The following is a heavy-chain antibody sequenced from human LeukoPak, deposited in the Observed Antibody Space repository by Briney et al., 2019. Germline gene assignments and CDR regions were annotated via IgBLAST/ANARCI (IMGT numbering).Heavy chain of an antibody. V-gene: IGHV5-51*01. CDR1: GYSFTTYW. CDR3: ARHQGGIDV. CDR2: ISPGDFDT. Sequence: ESLKISCKASGYSFTTYWVAWVRPMPGKGLEWMGMISPGDFDTRYTPSFKGQVTISVDKSISTAYLQWSSLKASDTAIYYCARHQGGIDVWGQGTTVTVSS. J-gene: IGHJ6*02.